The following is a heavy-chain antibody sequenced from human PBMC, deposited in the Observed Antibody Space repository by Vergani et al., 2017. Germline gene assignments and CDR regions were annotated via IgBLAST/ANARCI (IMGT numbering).Heavy chain of an antibody. D-gene: IGHD6-13*01. CDR1: GFTSSGSA. J-gene: IGHJ4*02. Sequence: EVQLVESGGGLVQPGGSLKLSCAASGFTSSGSAMHWVRQASGKGLEWVGRIRSKANSYSTAYAASVKGRFTISRDDSKNTAYLQMNSLKTEDTAVYYCTRRSSGIAAATNRGQGTLVTVSS. CDR2: IRSKANSYST. V-gene: IGHV3-73*02. CDR3: TRRSSGIAAATN.